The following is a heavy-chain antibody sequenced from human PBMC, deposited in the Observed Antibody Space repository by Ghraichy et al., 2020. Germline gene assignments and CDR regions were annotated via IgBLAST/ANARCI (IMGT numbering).Heavy chain of an antibody. CDR1: GGSFSGYY. J-gene: IGHJ4*02. Sequence: SRTLSLTCAVYGGSFSGYYWSWIRQPPGKGLEWIGEINHSGSTNYNPSLKSRVTISVDTSKNQFSLKLSSVTAADTAVYYCARGGGGDYVVFFDYWGQGTLVTVSS. CDR2: INHSGST. CDR3: ARGGGGDYVVFFDY. V-gene: IGHV4-34*01. D-gene: IGHD4-17*01.